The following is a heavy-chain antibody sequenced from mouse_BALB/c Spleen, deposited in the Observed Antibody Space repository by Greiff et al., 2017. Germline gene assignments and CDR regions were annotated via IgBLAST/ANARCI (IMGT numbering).Heavy chain of an antibody. D-gene: IGHD1-1*01. CDR2: ISSGSSTI. Sequence: EVQRVESGGGLVQPGGSRKLSCAASGFTFSSFGMHWVRQAPEKGLEWVAYISSGSSTIYYADTVKGRFTISRDNPKNTLFLQMTSLRSEDTAMYYCARNYYGSSPWFAYWGQGTLVTVSA. CDR1: GFTFSSFG. V-gene: IGHV5-17*02. CDR3: ARNYYGSSPWFAY. J-gene: IGHJ3*01.